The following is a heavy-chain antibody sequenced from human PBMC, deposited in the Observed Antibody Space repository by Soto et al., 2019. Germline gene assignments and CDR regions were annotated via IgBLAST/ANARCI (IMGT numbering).Heavy chain of an antibody. CDR3: ARLCGASLGFYYPYYSMLV. D-gene: IGHD3-10*02. J-gene: IGHJ6*03. V-gene: IGHV4-39*01. CDR2: IYYSGST. CDR1: GGSISSSSYY. Sequence: PSETLSLTCTVSGGSISSSSYYWGWIRQPPGKGLEWIGSIYYSGSTYYNPSLKSRVTISVDTSKNQFSLKLSSVTAADTAVYYCARLCGASLGFYYPYYSMLVSGKTPTVSVSS.